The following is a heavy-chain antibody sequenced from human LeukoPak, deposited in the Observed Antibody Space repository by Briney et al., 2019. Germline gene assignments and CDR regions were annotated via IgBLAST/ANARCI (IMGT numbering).Heavy chain of an antibody. Sequence: GGSLRLSCVASGFTFSNYGMHWVRQAPGKGLEWVAVIWHDGTNEYYLNSVRGRFIISRDNSRNTVYLQMNSLRAEDTAVYYCVRDLDQNDFWSGYWPEAFDSWGQGTMVFVSS. CDR1: GFTFSNYG. J-gene: IGHJ3*02. CDR2: IWHDGTNE. D-gene: IGHD3-3*01. CDR3: VRDLDQNDFWSGYWPEAFDS. V-gene: IGHV3-33*01.